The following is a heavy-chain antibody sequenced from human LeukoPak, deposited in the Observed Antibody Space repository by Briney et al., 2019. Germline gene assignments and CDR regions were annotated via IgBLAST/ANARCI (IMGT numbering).Heavy chain of an antibody. V-gene: IGHV3-15*01. CDR2: IKSKTDGGTT. CDR1: GFTFSNAW. D-gene: IGHD2-15*01. CDR3: TTHDIVVVVAAKDY. J-gene: IGHJ4*02. Sequence: GGSLRLSCAASGFTFSNAWMSWVRQAPGKGLEWVGRIKSKTDGGTTDYAAPVKGRFTISRDDSKNTLYLQMNSLKTEYTAVYYCTTHDIVVVVAAKDYWGQGTLVTVSS.